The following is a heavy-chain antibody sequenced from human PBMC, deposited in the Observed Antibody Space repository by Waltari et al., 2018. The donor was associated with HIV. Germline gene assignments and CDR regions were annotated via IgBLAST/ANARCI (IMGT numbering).Heavy chain of an antibody. CDR2: LDPEDGET. D-gene: IGHD2-2*01. Sequence: QVQLVQSGAEVKKPGASVKVSCKVSGYTLTELSMHWVRQAPGQGLEWMGGLDPEDGETSYAQKFQGRVTRTEDTSTDTAYMELSSLGSEDTAVYYCATPGQYQLHYYYYGMDVWGQGTTVTVSS. CDR1: GYTLTELS. J-gene: IGHJ6*02. V-gene: IGHV1-24*01. CDR3: ATPGQYQLHYYYYGMDV.